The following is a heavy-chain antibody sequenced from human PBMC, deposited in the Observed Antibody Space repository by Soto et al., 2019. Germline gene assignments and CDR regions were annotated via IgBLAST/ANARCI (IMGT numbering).Heavy chain of an antibody. CDR1: GFTFSSYA. Sequence: GGSLRLSCAASGFTFSSYAMHWVRQAPGKGLEWVAVISYDGSNKYYADSVKGRFTISRDNSKNTLYLQMNSLRAEDTAVYYCARDGQQLAYYYYGMDVWGQGTTVTVSS. D-gene: IGHD6-13*01. J-gene: IGHJ6*02. V-gene: IGHV3-30-3*01. CDR3: ARDGQQLAYYYYGMDV. CDR2: ISYDGSNK.